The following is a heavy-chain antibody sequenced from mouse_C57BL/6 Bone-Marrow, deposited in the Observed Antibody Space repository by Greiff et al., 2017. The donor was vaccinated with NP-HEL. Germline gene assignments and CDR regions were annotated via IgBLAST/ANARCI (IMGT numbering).Heavy chain of an antibody. CDR1: GFTFSSYG. D-gene: IGHD4-1*01. CDR3: ARTGTWFAY. V-gene: IGHV5-6*01. CDR2: ISSGGSYT. J-gene: IGHJ3*01. Sequence: EVKLMESGGDLVKPGGSLILSCAASGFTFSSYGMSWVRQTPDKRLEWVATISSGGSYTYYPDSVKGRFTISRDNAKNTLYLQMSSLKSEDTAMYYCARTGTWFAYWGQGTLVTVSA.